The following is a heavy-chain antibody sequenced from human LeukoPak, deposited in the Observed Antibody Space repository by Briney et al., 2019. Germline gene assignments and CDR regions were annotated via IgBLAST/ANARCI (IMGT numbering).Heavy chain of an antibody. CDR1: GGSISSYY. D-gene: IGHD2-2*01. Sequence: SETLSLICTVSGGSISSYYWSWIRQPAGEGLEWIGRIYTSGRTNYNPSLKSRVTMSVDTSKNEFSLKLSSVTAADTAVYYCAREGYCSTTSCYGGADYWGQGSLVTVSS. CDR2: IYTSGRT. CDR3: AREGYCSTTSCYGGADY. V-gene: IGHV4-4*07. J-gene: IGHJ4*02.